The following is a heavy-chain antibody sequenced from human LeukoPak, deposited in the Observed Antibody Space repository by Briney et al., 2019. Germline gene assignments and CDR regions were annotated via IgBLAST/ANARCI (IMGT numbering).Heavy chain of an antibody. Sequence: GGSLRLSCAASGFTFSSYAMSWVRQAPGKGLEWVSAISGSGGSTYYADSVKGRFTISRDNSKNTLYLQMNSLRAEDTAVYYCAKVGYSSSGTNYFDYWGQGTLVNVSS. V-gene: IGHV3-23*01. J-gene: IGHJ4*02. CDR2: ISGSGGST. CDR3: AKVGYSSSGTNYFDY. CDR1: GFTFSSYA. D-gene: IGHD6-13*01.